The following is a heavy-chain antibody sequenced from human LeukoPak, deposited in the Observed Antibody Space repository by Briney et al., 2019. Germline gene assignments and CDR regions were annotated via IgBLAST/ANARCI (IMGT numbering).Heavy chain of an antibody. J-gene: IGHJ4*02. CDR2: ISWNSGSI. Sequence: PGRSLRLSCAASGFTFDDYAMHWVRQAPGKGLEWVSGISWNSGSIGYADSVKGRFTISRDNAKNSLYLQMNSLRAEDMALYYCAKGKGGSGALDYWGQGTLVTVSS. D-gene: IGHD3-10*01. V-gene: IGHV3-9*03. CDR1: GFTFDDYA. CDR3: AKGKGGSGALDY.